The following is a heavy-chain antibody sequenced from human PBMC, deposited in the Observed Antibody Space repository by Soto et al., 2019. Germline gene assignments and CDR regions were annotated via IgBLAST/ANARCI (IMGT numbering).Heavy chain of an antibody. CDR1: GDSVSSNSAA. CDR3: ARDLMDYDSSGYYYFDY. CDR2: TYYRSKWYN. V-gene: IGHV6-1*01. D-gene: IGHD3-22*01. J-gene: IGHJ4*02. Sequence: PSQTLSLTCAISGDSVSSNSAAWNWIRQSPSRGLEWLGRTYYRSKWYNDYAVSVKSRITINPDTSKNQFSLQLNSVTPEDTAVYYCARDLMDYDSSGYYYFDYWGQGTLVTVSS.